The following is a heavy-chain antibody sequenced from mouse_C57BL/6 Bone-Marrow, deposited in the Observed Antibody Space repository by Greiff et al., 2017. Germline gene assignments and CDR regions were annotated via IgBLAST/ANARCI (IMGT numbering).Heavy chain of an antibody. V-gene: IGHV1-50*01. Sequence: QVQLQQPGAELVKPGASVKLSCKASGYTFTSYWMQWVKQRPGQGLEWIGEIDPSDSYTNYNQKFKGKATLTVDTSSSTAYMQLSSLTSEDSAVYYCARRRFITTVVPSYFDVWGTGTTVTVSS. CDR2: IDPSDSYT. J-gene: IGHJ1*03. CDR1: GYTFTSYW. CDR3: ARRRFITTVVPSYFDV. D-gene: IGHD1-1*01.